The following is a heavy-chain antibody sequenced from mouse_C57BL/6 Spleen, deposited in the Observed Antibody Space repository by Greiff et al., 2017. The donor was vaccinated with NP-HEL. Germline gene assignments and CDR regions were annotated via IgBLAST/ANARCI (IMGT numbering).Heavy chain of an antibody. D-gene: IGHD1-1*01. Sequence: QVHVKQSGAELARPGASVKLSCKASGYTFTSYGISWVKQRTGQGLEWIGEIYPRSGNTYYNEKFKGKATLTADKSSSTAYMELRSLTSEDSAVYFCARAYGSSLDYWGQGTTLTVSS. CDR3: ARAYGSSLDY. CDR1: GYTFTSYG. CDR2: IYPRSGNT. V-gene: IGHV1-81*01. J-gene: IGHJ2*01.